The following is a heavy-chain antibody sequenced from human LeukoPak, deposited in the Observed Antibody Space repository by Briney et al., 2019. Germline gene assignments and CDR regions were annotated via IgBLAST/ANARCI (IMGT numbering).Heavy chain of an antibody. Sequence: GGSLRLSCAASRFTFSSYAMSWVRQAPGKGLEWVSSISGSGGSTYYADSVKGRFTISRDNSKNTLYLQMNSLRAEDTAVFYCATNSSGYGFDCWGQGTLVTVSS. CDR3: ATNSSGYGFDC. J-gene: IGHJ4*02. CDR1: RFTFSSYA. CDR2: ISGSGGST. V-gene: IGHV3-23*01. D-gene: IGHD6-25*01.